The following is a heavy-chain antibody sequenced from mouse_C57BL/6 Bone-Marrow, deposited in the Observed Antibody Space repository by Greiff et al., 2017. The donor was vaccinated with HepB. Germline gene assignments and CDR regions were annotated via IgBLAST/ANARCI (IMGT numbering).Heavy chain of an antibody. CDR3: ARESTVVASRDYDFDY. CDR2: ISDGGSYT. CDR1: GFTFSSYA. J-gene: IGHJ2*01. D-gene: IGHD1-1*01. Sequence: EVKLVESGGGLVKPGGSLKLSCAASGFTFSSYAMSWVRQTPEKRLEWVATISDGGSYTYYPDNVKGRFTISRDNAKNNLYLQMSHLKSEDTAMYYCARESTVVASRDYDFDYWGQGTTLTVSS. V-gene: IGHV5-4*01.